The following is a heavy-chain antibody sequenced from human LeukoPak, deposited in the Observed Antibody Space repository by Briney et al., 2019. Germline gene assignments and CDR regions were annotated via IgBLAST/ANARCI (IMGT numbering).Heavy chain of an antibody. V-gene: IGHV3-33*06. CDR3: AKDPYRASSGLVDY. CDR2: IWYDGSNK. D-gene: IGHD5-12*01. J-gene: IGHJ4*02. Sequence: GGSLRLSCGASGFTFSRYGMHWVRQAPGKGLEWVAIIWYDGSNKYYADSVKGRFTISRDNSKNTLYLQMNSLRAEDTAVYYCAKDPYRASSGLVDYWGQGTLVTVSS. CDR1: GFTFSRYG.